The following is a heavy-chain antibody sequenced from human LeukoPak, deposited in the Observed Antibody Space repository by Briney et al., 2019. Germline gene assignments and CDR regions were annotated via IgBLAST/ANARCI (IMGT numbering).Heavy chain of an antibody. D-gene: IGHD3-22*01. J-gene: IGHJ6*02. V-gene: IGHV3-9*01. CDR1: GFTFDDYA. CDR3: ARDTYYYNSSAFYHYYYGMDV. Sequence: PGGSLRLSCAASGFTFDDYAMHWVRQAPGKGLEWVSGISWNSGSIGYADSVKGRFTISRDNAKNSLYLQMNNLRAEDTAVYYCARDTYYYNSSAFYHYYYGMDVWGQGTTVTVSS. CDR2: ISWNSGSI.